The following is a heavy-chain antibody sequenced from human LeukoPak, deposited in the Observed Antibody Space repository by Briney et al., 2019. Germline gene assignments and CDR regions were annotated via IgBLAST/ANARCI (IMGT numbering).Heavy chain of an antibody. J-gene: IGHJ6*02. V-gene: IGHV3-74*01. Sequence: GGSLGLSCAASGFTFSSHWMHWVRQAPGKGLVWVSRINSDGSTTSYADSVKGRFTISRDNAKNTLYLQMSNLRAEDTAVYFCARGGGLDVWGQGATVTVSS. CDR1: GFTFSSHW. CDR2: INSDGSTT. CDR3: ARGGGLDV. D-gene: IGHD3-16*01.